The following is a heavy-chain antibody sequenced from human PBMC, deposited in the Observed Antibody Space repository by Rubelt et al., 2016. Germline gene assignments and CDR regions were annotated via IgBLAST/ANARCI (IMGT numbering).Heavy chain of an antibody. CDR2: INHSGST. J-gene: IGHJ4*02. V-gene: IGHV4-34*01. Sequence: QVQLQQWGAGLLKPSETLSLTCAVYGGSFSGYYWSWIRQPPGKGLEWIGEINHSGSTNYNPSLKSRVTISVDTSKNQFSLKLSAVTAADTAVYYCARVPGIAVAGGIFDYWGQGTLVTVSS. CDR3: ARVPGIAVAGGIFDY. D-gene: IGHD6-19*01. CDR1: GGSFSGYY.